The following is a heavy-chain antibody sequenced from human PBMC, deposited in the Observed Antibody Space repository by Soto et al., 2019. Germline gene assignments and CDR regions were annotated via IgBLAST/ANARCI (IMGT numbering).Heavy chain of an antibody. CDR1: GFTFSNAW. J-gene: IGHJ6*01. Sequence: EVQLVESGGGLVKPGGSLRLSCAASGFTFSNAWMSWVRQAPGKGLEWVGRIKSKTDGGTTDYAAPVKGRFTISKDDSKNTPVLEMNSLKTEDPAVYHCTPGLTIFGGVMGYYGMGLRGQGTTV. CDR3: TPGLTIFGGVMGYYGMGL. D-gene: IGHD3-3*01. CDR2: IKSKTDGGTT. V-gene: IGHV3-15*01.